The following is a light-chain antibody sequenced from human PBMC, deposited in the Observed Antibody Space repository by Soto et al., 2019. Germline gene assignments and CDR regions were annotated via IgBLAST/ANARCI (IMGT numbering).Light chain of an antibody. Sequence: QSALTQPASVSGSPGQSITISCTGTSSDVGFYNYVSWCQQNPGKAPKLMIYEVRNRPSGVSNRFSGSKSGNTASLTISGLQAEDEADYYCSSFTNTDTLVFGTGTKLTVL. J-gene: IGLJ1*01. V-gene: IGLV2-14*01. CDR2: EVR. CDR1: SSDVGFYNY. CDR3: SSFTNTDTLV.